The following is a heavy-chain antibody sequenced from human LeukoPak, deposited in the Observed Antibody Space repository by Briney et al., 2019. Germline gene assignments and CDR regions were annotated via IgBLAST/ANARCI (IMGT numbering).Heavy chain of an antibody. Sequence: PGGSLRLSCAGSAFSFSSYSMSWVRQGPGKGLEWVATVWPDGGEQRYVDSVRGRFTISRDNAKSLLYLQMHSLSVEDTAVYFCGRIFGGVTTFEYWGQGALVTVS. CDR3: GRIFGGVTTFEY. D-gene: IGHD3-10*02. CDR1: AFSFSSYS. CDR2: VWPDGGEQ. J-gene: IGHJ4*02. V-gene: IGHV3-7*01.